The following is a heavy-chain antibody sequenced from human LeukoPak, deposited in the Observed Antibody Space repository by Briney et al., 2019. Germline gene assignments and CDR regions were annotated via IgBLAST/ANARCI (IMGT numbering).Heavy chain of an antibody. J-gene: IGHJ4*02. CDR3: ARDAYYSSGSYYSDY. Sequence: ASVKVSCKASGYTFSGYYMHWVRQAPGQGLEWMGWINPNSGGTNYAQKFQGRVTMTRDTSISTAYMELSSLRSDDTAVYYCARDAYYSSGSYYSDYWGQGTLVTVSS. CDR1: GYTFSGYY. CDR2: INPNSGGT. V-gene: IGHV1-2*02. D-gene: IGHD3-10*01.